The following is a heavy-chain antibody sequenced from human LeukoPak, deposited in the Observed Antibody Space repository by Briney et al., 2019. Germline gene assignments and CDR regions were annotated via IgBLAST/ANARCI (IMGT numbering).Heavy chain of an antibody. CDR3: ARLTYDYVWGSYRRTTYYFDY. J-gene: IGHJ4*02. D-gene: IGHD3-16*02. V-gene: IGHV4-39*01. Sequence: PSETLSLTCTVSGGSISSSSYYWGWIRQPPGKGLKWIGSIYYSGSTYYNPSLKSRVTISVDTSKNQFSLKLSSVTAADTAVYYCARLTYDYVWGSYRRTTYYFDYWGQGTLVTVSS. CDR2: IYYSGST. CDR1: GGSISSSSYY.